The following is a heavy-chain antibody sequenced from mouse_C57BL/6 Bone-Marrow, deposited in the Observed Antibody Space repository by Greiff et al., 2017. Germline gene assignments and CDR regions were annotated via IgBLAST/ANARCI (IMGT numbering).Heavy chain of an antibody. CDR3: ARGKRDYDLGAWFAY. CDR2: ILPGSGST. J-gene: IGHJ3*01. CDR1: GYTFTGYW. Sequence: VQLQQSGAELMKPGASVKLSCKATGYTFTGYWIEWVKQRPGHGLEWIGEILPGSGSTNYNEKFNGKATFTADTSSNTAYMQLSSLTTEDSAIYYCARGKRDYDLGAWFAYWGQGTLVTVSA. D-gene: IGHD2-4*01. V-gene: IGHV1-9*01.